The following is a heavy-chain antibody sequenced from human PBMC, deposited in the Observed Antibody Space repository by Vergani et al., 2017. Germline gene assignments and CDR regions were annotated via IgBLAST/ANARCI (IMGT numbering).Heavy chain of an antibody. J-gene: IGHJ6*02. V-gene: IGHV3-30*03. D-gene: IGHD2-8*01. CDR2: ISYDGDRR. CDR1: GFSFRGHS. Sequence: QVHLVESGGGVVQPGRSLTLSCVASGFSFRGHSMHWVRQAPGKGLEWVAMISYDGDRRDYGDFAKGRFTISRDSSKTVYLQMNSLRVEDTAVYYCARGRTTLMMYGVDVWGQGTTVTVSS. CDR3: ARGRTTLMMYGVDV.